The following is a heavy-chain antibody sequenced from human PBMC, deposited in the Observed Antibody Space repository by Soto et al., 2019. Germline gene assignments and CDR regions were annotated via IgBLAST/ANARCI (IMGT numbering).Heavy chain of an antibody. CDR1: GGTFSSYA. J-gene: IGHJ4*02. CDR2: IIPIFGTA. Sequence: SVKVSCKASGGTFSSYAISWVRQAPGQGLEWMGGIIPIFGTANYAQKFQGRVTITADESTSTAYMELSSLRSEDTAVYYCARAGVRPVAVGYCFDYWGQGTLVAVSS. V-gene: IGHV1-69*13. D-gene: IGHD6-19*01. CDR3: ARAGVRPVAVGYCFDY.